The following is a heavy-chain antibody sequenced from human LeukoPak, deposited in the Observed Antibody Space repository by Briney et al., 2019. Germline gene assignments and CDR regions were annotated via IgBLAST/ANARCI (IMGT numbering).Heavy chain of an antibody. D-gene: IGHD3-22*01. J-gene: IGHJ4*02. CDR2: ISSSSSTV. V-gene: IGHV3-48*01. CDR1: GFTFSTCN. Sequence: GGSLRLSCAASGFTFSTCNMNWVRQAPGKGLEWVSYISSSSSTVYYADSVKGRFTISRDNAKNSLYLQMNSLRAEDTAVHYCARESTHVGSGYYYWGQGTLVTVSS. CDR3: ARESTHVGSGYYY.